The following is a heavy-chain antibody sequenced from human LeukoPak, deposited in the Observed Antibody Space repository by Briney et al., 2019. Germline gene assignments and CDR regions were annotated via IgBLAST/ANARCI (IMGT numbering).Heavy chain of an antibody. CDR1: GFTFSSYA. J-gene: IGHJ4*02. V-gene: IGHV3-23*01. D-gene: IGHD3-3*01. Sequence: GGSLRLSCAASGFTFSSYAMSWVRQAPGKGLEWVSAISGSGGSTYYADSAKGRFTISRDNSKNTLYLQMNSLRAEDTAVYYCAKDLSFDFWSGYSIPTDYWGQGTLVTVSS. CDR2: ISGSGGST. CDR3: AKDLSFDFWSGYSIPTDY.